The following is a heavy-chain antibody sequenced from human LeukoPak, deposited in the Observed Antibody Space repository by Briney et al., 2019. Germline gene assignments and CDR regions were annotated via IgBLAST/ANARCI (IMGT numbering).Heavy chain of an antibody. CDR2: VYYSGST. J-gene: IGHJ4*02. CDR1: GGSISSYY. D-gene: IGHD5-24*01. V-gene: IGHV4-59*01. CDR3: ARIRDGYNYFYFDY. Sequence: PSETLSLTCTVSGGSISSYYWSWIRQPPGKGLEWIGYVYYSGSTNYNPSLKSRVTISVDTSKNQFSLKLNSVTAADTAVYYCARIRDGYNYFYFDYWGQGTLVTVSS.